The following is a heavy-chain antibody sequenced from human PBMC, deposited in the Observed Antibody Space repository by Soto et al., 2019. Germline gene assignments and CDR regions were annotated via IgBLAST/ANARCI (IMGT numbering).Heavy chain of an antibody. CDR3: ASNSFYDFWSGYYKYYYYGMDV. Sequence: SETLSLTCAVYGGSFNGYYWSWIRQPPGKGLEWIGEINHSGSTNYNPSLKSRVTISVDTSKNQFSLKLSSVTAADTAVYYCASNSFYDFWSGYYKYYYYGMDVWGQGTTVTVSS. V-gene: IGHV4-34*01. D-gene: IGHD3-3*01. CDR2: INHSGST. J-gene: IGHJ6*02. CDR1: GGSFNGYY.